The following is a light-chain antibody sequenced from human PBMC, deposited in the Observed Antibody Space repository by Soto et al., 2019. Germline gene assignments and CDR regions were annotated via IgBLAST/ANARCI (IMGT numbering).Light chain of an antibody. J-gene: IGKJ4*01. CDR1: QGIARY. CDR2: AAS. Sequence: DIQLTQSPSFLSASVGDRVTITCRASQGIARYLAWYQQEPGKAPKILIYAASTLQSGVPSRFSGSGSGTEFTLTITRLLPEDFATYYCQQFNSYPFGGGTKVEIK. V-gene: IGKV1-9*01. CDR3: QQFNSYP.